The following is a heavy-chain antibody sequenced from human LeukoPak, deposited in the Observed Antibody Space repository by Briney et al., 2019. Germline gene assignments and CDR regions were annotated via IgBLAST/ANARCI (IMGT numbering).Heavy chain of an antibody. J-gene: IGHJ4*02. D-gene: IGHD3-10*01. CDR2: INHSGST. Sequence: SETLSLTCAVYGGSLSGYYWSWIRQPPGKGLEWIGEINHSGSTNYNPSLKSRVTISVDTSKNQFSLKLCSVTAADTAVYYCAKDPGEEVYYYGSGSPADYWGQGALVTVSS. CDR3: AKDPGEEVYYYGSGSPADY. CDR1: GGSLSGYY. V-gene: IGHV4-34*01.